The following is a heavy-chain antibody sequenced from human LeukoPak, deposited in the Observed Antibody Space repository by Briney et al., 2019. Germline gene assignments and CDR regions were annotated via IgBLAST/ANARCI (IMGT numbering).Heavy chain of an antibody. CDR3: ARSAGRCSGGSCYSLYYYYGMDV. Sequence: SETLSLTCAVYGGSFSGYYWSWIRQPPGKGLNWFGEINHSGSTNYNPSLKSRVTISVDTSKNQFSLKLSSVSAADTAVYYCARSAGRCSGGSCYSLYYYYGMDVWGKGTTVTVSS. D-gene: IGHD2-15*01. V-gene: IGHV4-34*01. CDR1: GGSFSGYY. J-gene: IGHJ6*04. CDR2: INHSGST.